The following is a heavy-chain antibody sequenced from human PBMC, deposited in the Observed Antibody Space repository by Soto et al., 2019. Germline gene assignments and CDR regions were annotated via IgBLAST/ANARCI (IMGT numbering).Heavy chain of an antibody. D-gene: IGHD3-22*01. CDR1: GGSISCYY. Sequence: SETLSLTCTVSGGSISCYYWSWIRQPPGKGLEWIGYIYYSGSTNYNPSLKSRVTISVDTSKNQFSLKLSSVTAADTAVYYCARDVGYYDSSGYSEYNWFDPWGQGTLVTVS. J-gene: IGHJ5*02. CDR3: ARDVGYYDSSGYSEYNWFDP. CDR2: IYYSGST. V-gene: IGHV4-59*01.